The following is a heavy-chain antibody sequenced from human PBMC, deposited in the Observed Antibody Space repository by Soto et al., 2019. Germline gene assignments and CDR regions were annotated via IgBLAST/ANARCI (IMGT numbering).Heavy chain of an antibody. D-gene: IGHD1-20*01. J-gene: IGHJ3*01. CDR2: IYNNGDT. Sequence: QLQLQESGPGLVKPAETLSLKCAVSGGSVSSGNYFWGWIRQPPGKGLEWIGNIYNNGDTYYSPSLKSRVTMSVDTSQNQFSLRLTSVTAADTAVYYCARRLIDTWNQGHAFDFWGQGTLVTVSS. CDR1: GGSVSSGNYF. V-gene: IGHV4-39*01. CDR3: ARRLIDTWNQGHAFDF.